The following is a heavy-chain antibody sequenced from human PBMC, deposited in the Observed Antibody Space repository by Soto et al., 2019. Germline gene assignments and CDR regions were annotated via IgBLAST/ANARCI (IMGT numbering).Heavy chain of an antibody. CDR2: INSDGSRT. CDR1: GFTFSNYW. Sequence: EVQLVESGGGLVQPGGSLRLSCAASGFTFSNYWMHWVRQAPGKGLVWVSRINSDGSRTNYADSVKGRFTISRDNVKDTMYLLMNSLRVEDTAVYFCARVAVGYYYMDVWGKADTVTVS. V-gene: IGHV3-74*01. J-gene: IGHJ6*03. CDR3: ARVAVGYYYMDV.